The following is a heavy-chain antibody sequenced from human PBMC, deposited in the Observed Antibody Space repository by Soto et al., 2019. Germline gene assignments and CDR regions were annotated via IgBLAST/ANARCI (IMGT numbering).Heavy chain of an antibody. CDR3: ARIEMTDDAFDI. Sequence: ETLSLTCAVYGGSFSGYYWSWIRQPPGKGLEWIGEINHSGSTNYNPSLKSRVTISVDTSKNQFSLKLSSVTAADTAVYYCARIEMTDDAFDIWGQGTMVTVSS. V-gene: IGHV4-34*01. CDR2: INHSGST. CDR1: GGSFSGYY. J-gene: IGHJ3*02.